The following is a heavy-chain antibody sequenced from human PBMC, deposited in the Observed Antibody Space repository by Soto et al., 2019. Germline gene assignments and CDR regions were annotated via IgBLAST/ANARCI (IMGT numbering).Heavy chain of an antibody. Sequence: QVQLVQSASEVMKPGASVKVSCKASGYTFIRYGITWVRQAPGQRLEWMGWISPYNDQTIYAQKLQGRVTMTADTPTETVHMQLRSLKSDDTAVYYCARGGYYDNVWGKLSHYGLDVWGQGTSVTVSS. D-gene: IGHD3-16*01. V-gene: IGHV1-18*01. CDR1: GYTFIRYG. CDR2: ISPYNDQT. CDR3: ARGGYYDNVWGKLSHYGLDV. J-gene: IGHJ6*02.